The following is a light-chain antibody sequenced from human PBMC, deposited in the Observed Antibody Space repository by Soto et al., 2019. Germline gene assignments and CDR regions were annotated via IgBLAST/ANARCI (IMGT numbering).Light chain of an antibody. CDR3: RHTLSVPPT. CDR1: QAIDSW. J-gene: IGKJ1*01. CDR2: TGS. V-gene: IGKV1-12*01. Sequence: HMTQSPSSVSASVGYIVTITCRASQAIDSWLAWYQQKPGEAPKLLIFTGSLLHSGVPPRFSGSGSGTDFTLTISSLQPEDFATYYCRHTLSVPPTFGQGTRWIP.